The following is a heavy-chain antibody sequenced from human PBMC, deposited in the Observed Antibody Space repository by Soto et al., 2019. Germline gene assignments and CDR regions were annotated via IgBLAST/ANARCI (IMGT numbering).Heavy chain of an antibody. J-gene: IGHJ4*02. CDR1: GGSISSSNW. CDR3: ATAPVPGSAFDY. D-gene: IGHD6-19*01. V-gene: IGHV4-4*02. CDR2: VFHSGST. Sequence: QVQLQESGPGLVKPSGTLSLTCAVSGGSISSSNWWTWVRQPPGKGLEWIGEVFHSGSTNYKSYLESRVSISVDKSKNQISLQLSSVTAADTAVYYCATAPVPGSAFDYWGQGTLVTVSS.